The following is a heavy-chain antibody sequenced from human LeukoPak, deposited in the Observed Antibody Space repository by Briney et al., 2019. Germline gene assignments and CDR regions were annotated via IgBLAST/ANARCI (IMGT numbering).Heavy chain of an antibody. D-gene: IGHD3-9*01. CDR3: ARDYRYFDWFNGYYYYGMDV. Sequence: GGSLRLSCAASGFTFSSYSMNWVRQAPGKGLEWVSSISSSSSYIYYADSVKGRFTISRDNAKNSLYLQMNSLRAEDTAVYYCARDYRYFDWFNGYYYYGMDVWGQGTTVTVSS. CDR2: ISSSSSYI. V-gene: IGHV3-21*01. CDR1: GFTFSSYS. J-gene: IGHJ6*02.